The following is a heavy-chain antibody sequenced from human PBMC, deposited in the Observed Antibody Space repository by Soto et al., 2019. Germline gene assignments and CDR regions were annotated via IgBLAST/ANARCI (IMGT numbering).Heavy chain of an antibody. CDR1: GYTFDTYG. V-gene: IGHV1-3*04. J-gene: IGHJ4*02. Sequence: ASVKVSCKASGYTFDTYGMHWVRQAPGQRPEWMGWINTGNGNTKYSQKFQGRVTITRDTSASTAYMELSSLRSEDTAVYYCARVVLVNYYDSSGYSDYWGQGTLVTVSS. CDR3: ARVVLVNYYDSSGYSDY. D-gene: IGHD3-22*01. CDR2: INTGNGNT.